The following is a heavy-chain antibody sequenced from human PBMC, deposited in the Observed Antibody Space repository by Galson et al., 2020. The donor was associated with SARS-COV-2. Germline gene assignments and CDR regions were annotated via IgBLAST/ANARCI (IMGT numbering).Heavy chain of an antibody. CDR3: SRSLYYYDSSGRGRPDWFDP. D-gene: IGHD3-22*01. Sequence: SETLSLTCSVSGGSIRNTNYYWGWIRQPPGKGLEWIGSINYSGNTYYNPSLKSRVIISVDTSKNQFSLRLNSVTAADTAVYYCSRSLYYYDSSGRGRPDWFDPWGQGTLVTVSS. CDR1: GGSIRNTNYY. CDR2: INYSGNT. J-gene: IGHJ5*02. V-gene: IGHV4-39*01.